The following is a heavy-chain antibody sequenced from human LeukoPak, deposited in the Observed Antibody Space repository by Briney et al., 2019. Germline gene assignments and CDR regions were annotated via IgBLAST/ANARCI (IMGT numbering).Heavy chain of an antibody. J-gene: IGHJ4*02. V-gene: IGHV3-30*04. CDR2: ISYDGSNK. Sequence: SGGSLRLSCAASGFTFSSYAMHWVRQAPGKGLEWVAVISYDGSNKYYADSVKGRFTISRDNSKNTLYLQMNSLRAEDTAVYYCARGAPVAGTLYFDYWGQGTLVTVSS. D-gene: IGHD6-19*01. CDR1: GFTFSSYA. CDR3: ARGAPVAGTLYFDY.